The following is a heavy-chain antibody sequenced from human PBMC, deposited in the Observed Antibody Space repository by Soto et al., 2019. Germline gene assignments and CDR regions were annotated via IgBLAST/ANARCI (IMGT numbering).Heavy chain of an antibody. Sequence: SETLSLTCTVSGGSVSSYYWSWIRQPPGKGLEWIGYIYYSGSTNYNPSLKSRVTISVDTSKNQFSLKLSSVTAADTAVYYCARDRATYYYGSGSYSYFDYWGQGTLVTVSS. CDR2: IYYSGST. J-gene: IGHJ4*02. D-gene: IGHD3-10*01. V-gene: IGHV4-59*02. CDR3: ARDRATYYYGSGSYSYFDY. CDR1: GGSVSSYY.